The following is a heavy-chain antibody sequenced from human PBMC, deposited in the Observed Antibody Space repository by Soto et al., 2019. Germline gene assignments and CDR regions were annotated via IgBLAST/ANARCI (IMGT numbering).Heavy chain of an antibody. D-gene: IGHD4-17*01. CDR2: IYYTGST. CDR3: ARDYGDCFDF. V-gene: IGHV4-59*01. CDR1: GRSISSYY. Sequence: SEPLSLTCTVSGRSISSYYLSWIRQPPGKGLEWIGYIYYTGSTNYNPSLKSRVTISVDTSKNQFSLNLSSVTAADTAVYYCARDYGDCFDFWGQGTLVTVSS. J-gene: IGHJ4*02.